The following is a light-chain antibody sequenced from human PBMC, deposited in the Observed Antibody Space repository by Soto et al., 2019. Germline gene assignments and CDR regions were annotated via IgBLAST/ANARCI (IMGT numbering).Light chain of an antibody. CDR2: GVA. Sequence: QSALTQPASVSGSPGQSITISCTGTSNDVGGYDHVSWYQHYPGKAPQLIMYGVANRPSGLSNRFSGSKSGNTASLTISGLQAEDEADYYCCSFASTNTWVFGGGTKVTVL. J-gene: IGLJ3*02. V-gene: IGLV2-14*01. CDR3: CSFASTNTWV. CDR1: SNDVGGYDH.